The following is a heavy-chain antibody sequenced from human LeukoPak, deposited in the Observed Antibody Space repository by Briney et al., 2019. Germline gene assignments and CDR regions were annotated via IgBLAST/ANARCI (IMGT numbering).Heavy chain of an antibody. V-gene: IGHV1-18*01. J-gene: IGHJ4*02. CDR1: GYTFTSYG. CDR3: ARRKKIAARPPYYFDY. D-gene: IGHD6-6*01. CDR2: ISAYNGNT. Sequence: ASVKVSCKASGYTFTSYGISLVRQAPGQGLEWMGWISAYNGNTNFAQKLQGRVTMTTDTSTSTAYMELRSLRSDDTAVYYCARRKKIAARPPYYFDYWGQGTLVTVSS.